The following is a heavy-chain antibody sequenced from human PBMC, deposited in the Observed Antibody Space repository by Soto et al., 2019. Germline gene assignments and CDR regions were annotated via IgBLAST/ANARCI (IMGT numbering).Heavy chain of an antibody. CDR2: INAGNGNT. CDR3: ARIRPSNCSSTSCYGPSAFDI. D-gene: IGHD2-2*01. Sequence: GASVKVSCKASGYTFTSYAMHWVRQAPGQRLEWMGWINAGNGNTKYSQKFQGRVTITRDTSASTAYMELSSLRSEDTAVYYCARIRPSNCSSTSCYGPSAFDIWGQGTMVTVSS. J-gene: IGHJ3*02. V-gene: IGHV1-3*01. CDR1: GYTFTSYA.